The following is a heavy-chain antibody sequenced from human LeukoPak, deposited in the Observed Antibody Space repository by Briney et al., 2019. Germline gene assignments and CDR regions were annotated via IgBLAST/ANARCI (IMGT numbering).Heavy chain of an antibody. Sequence: PSETLSLTCTVSGGSISSYYWSWIRQPPGKGLEWIGYIYYSGSTNYNPSLKSRVTISVDTSKNQFSLKLSSVTAADTAVYYCAKGVHSSSTSNWFDPWGQGILVTVSS. J-gene: IGHJ5*02. D-gene: IGHD6-13*01. CDR3: AKGVHSSSTSNWFDP. CDR1: GGSISSYY. V-gene: IGHV4-59*01. CDR2: IYYSGST.